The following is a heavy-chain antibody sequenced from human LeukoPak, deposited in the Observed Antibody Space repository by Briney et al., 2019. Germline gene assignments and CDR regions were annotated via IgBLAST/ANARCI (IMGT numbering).Heavy chain of an antibody. CDR3: ARGPAMVRALEVYMDV. CDR2: INPNSGGT. Sequence: VASVKVSCKASGYTFTGYYMHWVRQAPGQGLEWMGWINPNSGGTNYAQKFQGRVTMTRDTSISTAYMELSRLRSDDTAVYYCARGPAMVRALEVYMDVWGNGATVTISS. J-gene: IGHJ6*03. CDR1: GYTFTGYY. D-gene: IGHD3-10*01. V-gene: IGHV1-2*02.